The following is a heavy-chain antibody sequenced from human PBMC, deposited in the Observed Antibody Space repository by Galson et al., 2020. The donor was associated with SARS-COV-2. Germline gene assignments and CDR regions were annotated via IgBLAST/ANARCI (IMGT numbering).Heavy chain of an antibody. Sequence: SETLSLTCAVYGGSFSGYYWSWIRQPPGKGLEWHGEINHSGSTNYTPSLKSRVTISVDTSKNQFSLKLSSVTAADTAVYYCARDLAVYCSSTSCYRAGDAFDIWGQGTMVTVSS. V-gene: IGHV4-34*01. J-gene: IGHJ3*02. CDR3: ARDLAVYCSSTSCYRAGDAFDI. CDR1: GGSFSGYY. D-gene: IGHD2-2*02. CDR2: INHSGST.